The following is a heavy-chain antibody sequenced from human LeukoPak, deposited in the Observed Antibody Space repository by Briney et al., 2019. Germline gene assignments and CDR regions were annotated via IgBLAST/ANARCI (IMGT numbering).Heavy chain of an antibody. Sequence: SETLSLTCTVSGGSISSYYWSWIRQPPGKGLEWIGYIYYSGSTNYNPSLKSRVTISVDTSENQFSLKLSSVTAADTAVYYCAREAIFGVVSLWGQGTLVTVSS. CDR3: AREAIFGVVSL. CDR2: IYYSGST. D-gene: IGHD3-3*01. CDR1: GGSISSYY. J-gene: IGHJ4*02. V-gene: IGHV4-59*01.